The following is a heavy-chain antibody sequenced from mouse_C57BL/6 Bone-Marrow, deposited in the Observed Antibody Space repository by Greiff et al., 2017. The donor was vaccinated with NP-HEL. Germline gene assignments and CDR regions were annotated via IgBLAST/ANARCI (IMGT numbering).Heavy chain of an antibody. CDR2: INPSSGYT. Sequence: QVQLQQSGAELARPGASVKMSCKASGYTFTSYTMHWVKQRPGQGLEWIGYINPSSGYTKYNQKFKDKATLTADKSSSTAYMQLSSLTSEDSAVYYCARSILRFFDYWGQGTTLTVSS. D-gene: IGHD1-2*01. J-gene: IGHJ2*01. V-gene: IGHV1-4*01. CDR1: GYTFTSYT. CDR3: ARSILRFFDY.